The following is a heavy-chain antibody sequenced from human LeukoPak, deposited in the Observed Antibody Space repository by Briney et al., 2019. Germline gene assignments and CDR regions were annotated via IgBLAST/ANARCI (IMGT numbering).Heavy chain of an antibody. V-gene: IGHV3-23*01. D-gene: IGHD3-9*01. CDR3: AIKDDILTGFDY. J-gene: IGHJ4*02. Sequence: GGSLRLSCAASGFTFSSYAMSWVRQAPGKGLEWVSAISGSGGSTYYADSVKGRFTISRDNSKNTLYLQMNSLRAEDTAVYHCAIKDDILTGFDYWGQGTLVTVSS. CDR2: ISGSGGST. CDR1: GFTFSSYA.